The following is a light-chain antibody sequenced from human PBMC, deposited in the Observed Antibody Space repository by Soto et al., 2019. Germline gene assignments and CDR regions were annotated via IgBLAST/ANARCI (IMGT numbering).Light chain of an antibody. CDR3: SSYISMSVRV. V-gene: IGLV2-14*01. CDR1: SSDVGGYDF. CDR2: QVS. J-gene: IGLJ3*02. Sequence: QSALTQPASVSGSPGQSITISCTGTSSDVGGYDFVSWYQHHPGKAPRLIIYQVSNRPSGVSNRFSGSKSGNTASLTISGLQPEDEADYYCSSYISMSVRVFGGGTQLTVL.